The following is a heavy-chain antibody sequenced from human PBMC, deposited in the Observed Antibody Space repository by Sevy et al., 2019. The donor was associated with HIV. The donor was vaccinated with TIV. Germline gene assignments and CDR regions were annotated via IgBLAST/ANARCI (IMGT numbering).Heavy chain of an antibody. J-gene: IGHJ4*02. CDR2: ISGSGGSGDKT. CDR1: GFTFSSYA. Sequence: GGSLRLSCAASGFTFSSYAMNWVRQAPGKGLEWVSGISGSGGSGDKTNYANSVKGRFTISRDDSKNSLYLQVNSLRAEDTAIYYCARKYDRSGYFDYWGQGTLVTVSS. CDR3: ARKYDRSGYFDY. D-gene: IGHD3-22*01. V-gene: IGHV3-23*01.